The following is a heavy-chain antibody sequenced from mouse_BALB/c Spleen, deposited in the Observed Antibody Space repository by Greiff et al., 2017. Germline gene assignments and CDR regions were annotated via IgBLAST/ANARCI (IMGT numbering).Heavy chain of an antibody. J-gene: IGHJ4*01. CDR3: ARDYYGSSFPYYAMDY. CDR1: GFTFSDYY. Sequence: EVKLVESGGGLVKPGGSLKLSCAASGFTFSDYYMYWVRQTPEKRLEWVATISDGGSYTYYPDSVKGRFTISRDNAKNNLYLQMSSLKSEDTAMYYCARDYYGSSFPYYAMDYWGQGTSVTVSS. V-gene: IGHV5-4*02. CDR2: ISDGGSYT. D-gene: IGHD1-1*01.